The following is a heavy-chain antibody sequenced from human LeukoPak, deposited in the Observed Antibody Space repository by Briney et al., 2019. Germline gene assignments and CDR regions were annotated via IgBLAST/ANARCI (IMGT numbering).Heavy chain of an antibody. V-gene: IGHV3-30*03. CDR1: GFTSSSYW. CDR2: ISYDGNRE. CDR3: AREGSIVARTDY. J-gene: IGHJ4*02. D-gene: IGHD2-15*01. Sequence: GGSLRLSCAASGFTSSSYWMSWVRQAPGKRLEWVAVISYDGNREYYPDSVKGRFTISRDNSKNTLYLQMNGLKTEDTAVYYCAREGSIVARTDYWGQGALVIVSS.